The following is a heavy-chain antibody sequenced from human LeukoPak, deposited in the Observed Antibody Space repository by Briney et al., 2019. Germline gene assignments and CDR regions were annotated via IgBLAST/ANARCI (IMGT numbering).Heavy chain of an antibody. V-gene: IGHV4-34*01. D-gene: IGHD2-2*01. J-gene: IGHJ4*02. CDR1: GGSFSGYY. CDR3: ARGVVPAAHDY. Sequence: SETLSLTCAVYGGSFSGYYWSWIRQPPGKLLEWIGAINHSGSTNYHPSLKSRVTISVDTSKNQFSLKLSSVPAADTAVYYCARGVVPAAHDYWGQGTLVTVSS. CDR2: INHSGST.